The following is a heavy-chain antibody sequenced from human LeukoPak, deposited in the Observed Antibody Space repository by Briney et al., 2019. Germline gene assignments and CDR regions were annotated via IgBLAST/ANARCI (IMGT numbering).Heavy chain of an antibody. D-gene: IGHD5-12*01. CDR2: ISGSGGST. J-gene: IGHJ6*04. CDR1: GFTFSTCW. Sequence: GGSLRLSCAASGFTFSTCWMTWVRQAPGKGLEWVSAISGSGGSTYYADSVKGRFTISRDNSKNTLYLQMNSLRAEDTAVYYCAKGPSRQIGFLDVWGKGTTVTVSS. CDR3: AKGPSRQIGFLDV. V-gene: IGHV3-23*01.